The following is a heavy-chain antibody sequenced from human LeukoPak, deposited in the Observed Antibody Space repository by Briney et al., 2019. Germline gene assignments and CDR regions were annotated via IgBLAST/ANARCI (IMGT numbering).Heavy chain of an antibody. CDR1: GYTFSGYF. CDR2: INPNNGDT. CDR3: VGGYCSSINCYETHFDY. V-gene: IGHV1-2*02. D-gene: IGHD2-2*01. J-gene: IGHJ4*02. Sequence: ASVKVSCKAYGYTFSGYFIHWVRQGPGQGLEWMGWINPNNGDTNYAQKFQGRVTMTRDTSITTAYMELSRLRSDDTAVYYCVGGYCSSINCYETHFDYWGQGTLVTFSS.